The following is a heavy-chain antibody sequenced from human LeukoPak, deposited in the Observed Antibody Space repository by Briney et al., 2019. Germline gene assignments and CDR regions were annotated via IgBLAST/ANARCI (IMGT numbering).Heavy chain of an antibody. CDR2: IDPSDSET. CDR3: ARQTAIGRSGDY. V-gene: IGHV5-51*01. CDR1: GYSVTSYW. J-gene: IGHJ4*02. Sequence: PGLSLTISCKASGYSVTSYWIGWVRQMPGKALEWMGIIDPSDSETRYTPSFQGQVTTSADKSLSTAYLQWNSLKAADTAMYYCARQTAIGRSGDYWDQRTLLTVSS. D-gene: IGHD7-27*01.